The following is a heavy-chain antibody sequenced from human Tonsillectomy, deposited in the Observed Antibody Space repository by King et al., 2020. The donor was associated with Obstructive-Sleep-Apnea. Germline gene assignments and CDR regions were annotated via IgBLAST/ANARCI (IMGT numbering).Heavy chain of an antibody. J-gene: IGHJ4*02. CDR3: ARDVDFGGNSY. CDR2: ISYRGRT. D-gene: IGHD4-23*01. CDR1: GGSISSGGYF. Sequence: LQLQESGPGLVKPSQTLSLTCNVSGGSISSGGYFWSWIRQHPGKGLEWIGYISYRGRTYYNPSLKSRANISIDTSKNHFSLKLSPVTAADTAVYYCARDVDFGGNSYWGQGTLVTVSS. V-gene: IGHV4-31*03.